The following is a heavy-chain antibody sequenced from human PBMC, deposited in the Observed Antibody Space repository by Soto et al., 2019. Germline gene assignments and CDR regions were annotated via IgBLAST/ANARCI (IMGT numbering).Heavy chain of an antibody. CDR3: ARGTDSGYDFPHFAY. CDR2: IYSGGST. J-gene: IGHJ4*02. V-gene: IGHV3-53*01. D-gene: IGHD5-12*01. CDR1: GFTVTSNY. Sequence: GGSLRLSCAASGFTVTSNYMTWVRQAPGKGLERVSVIYSGGSTFYADSVKGRFTISRDYSKNTLYLQMNSLRAEDTAVYYCARGTDSGYDFPHFAYWGQGTLVTVSS.